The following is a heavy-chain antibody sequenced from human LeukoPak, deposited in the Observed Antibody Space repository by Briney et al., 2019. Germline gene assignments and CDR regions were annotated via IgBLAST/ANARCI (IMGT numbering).Heavy chain of an antibody. J-gene: IGHJ4*02. CDR1: GGSISSGGYY. CDR2: IYYSGST. Sequence: SETLSLTCTVSGGSISSGGYYWSWIRQLPGKGLEWIGYIYYSGSTYYNPSLKSRVTISVDTSKNQFSLKLSSVTAADTAVYYCARETDFDFWSGYRAIDYWGQGTLVTVSS. D-gene: IGHD3-3*01. CDR3: ARETDFDFWSGYRAIDY. V-gene: IGHV4-31*03.